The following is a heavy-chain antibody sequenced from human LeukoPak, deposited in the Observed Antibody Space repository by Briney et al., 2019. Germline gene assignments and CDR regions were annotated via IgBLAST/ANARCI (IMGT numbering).Heavy chain of an antibody. D-gene: IGHD3-22*01. CDR2: IYYSGST. CDR3: AREHYDGSGYFVY. J-gene: IGHJ4*02. V-gene: IGHV4-61*05. Sequence: SETLSRTCTVSGSSISGSSHYFWSWIRQPPGKGLEWIRYIYYSGSTNYNPSLKSRVTISVDKSKNQFSLRLTSVTAADTAVYYCAREHYDGSGYFVYWGQGTLVTVSS. CDR1: GSSISGSSHYF.